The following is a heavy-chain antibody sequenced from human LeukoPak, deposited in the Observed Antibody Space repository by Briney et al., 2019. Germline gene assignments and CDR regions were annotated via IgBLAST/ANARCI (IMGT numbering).Heavy chain of an antibody. D-gene: IGHD3-10*01. J-gene: IGHJ4*02. CDR2: INSDGSTT. Sequence: PGGSLRLSCAASGFTFSRYSMHWGRQAPGKGLLWVSRINSDGSTTTYADFVKGRFTISRDNTKNTLYLQMNSLRAEDTAVYYCASETYYYGSDSYYKGQLWGQGTLVTVPS. CDR1: GFTFSRYS. CDR3: ASETYYYGSDSYYKGQL. V-gene: IGHV3-74*01.